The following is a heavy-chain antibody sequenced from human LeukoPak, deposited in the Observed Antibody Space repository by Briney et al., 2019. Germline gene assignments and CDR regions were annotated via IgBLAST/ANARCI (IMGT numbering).Heavy chain of an antibody. J-gene: IGHJ4*02. CDR2: IRGSGGGT. Sequence: GGSLRLSCAASGFTFSSYAMSWVRQAPGKGLEWVSSIRGSGGGTNYGDSVKGRFTISRYNSKNTLYLQMNSLRAEDTAVYYCAKEGTGSYPYYFDYWGQGTLVTVSS. D-gene: IGHD1-26*01. CDR1: GFTFSSYA. V-gene: IGHV3-23*01. CDR3: AKEGTGSYPYYFDY.